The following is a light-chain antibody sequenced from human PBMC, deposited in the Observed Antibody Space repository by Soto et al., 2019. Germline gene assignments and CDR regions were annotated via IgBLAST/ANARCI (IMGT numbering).Light chain of an antibody. CDR1: QTISSW. J-gene: IGKJ3*01. Sequence: DIQMTQSPSTLSGSVGDRVTITCRASQTISSWLAWYQQKPGKAPKLLIYKASTLKSGVPSRFSGSGSGTEFTLTISSLQPEDFATYYCQQVHSFPLTFGPGTKVDIK. CDR3: QQVHSFPLT. CDR2: KAS. V-gene: IGKV1-5*03.